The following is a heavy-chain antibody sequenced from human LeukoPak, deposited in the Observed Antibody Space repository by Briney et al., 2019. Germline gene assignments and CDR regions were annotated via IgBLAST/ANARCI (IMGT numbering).Heavy chain of an antibody. CDR3: ARDLVAVAGNY. V-gene: IGHV3-30-3*01. D-gene: IGHD6-19*01. Sequence: GGSLRLSCAASGFTFSSYAMHWVRQAPGKGLEWVAVISYDGSNKYYADSVKGRFTISRDNSKNTLYLQMNSLRAEDTAVYYCARDLVAVAGNYWGQGTLVTVSS. J-gene: IGHJ4*02. CDR2: ISYDGSNK. CDR1: GFTFSSYA.